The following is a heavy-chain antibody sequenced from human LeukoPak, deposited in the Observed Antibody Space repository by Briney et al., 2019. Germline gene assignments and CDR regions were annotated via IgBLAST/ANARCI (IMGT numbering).Heavy chain of an antibody. V-gene: IGHV4-34*01. CDR2: INHSGST. J-gene: IGHJ5*02. D-gene: IGHD1-7*01. CDR1: GGSFSGYY. Sequence: SETLSLTCAVYGGSFSGYYWSWIRQPPGKGLEWIGEINHSGSTNYNPSLKSRVTISVDTSKNQFSLKLSSVTAADTAVYYCAREEGYNWNCVGWFDPWGQGTLVTVSS. CDR3: AREEGYNWNCVGWFDP.